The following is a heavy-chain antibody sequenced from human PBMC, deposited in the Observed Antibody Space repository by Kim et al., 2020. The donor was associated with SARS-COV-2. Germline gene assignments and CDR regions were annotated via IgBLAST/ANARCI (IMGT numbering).Heavy chain of an antibody. V-gene: IGHV3-23*01. CDR2: ISGSGGST. CDR1: GFTFSSYA. D-gene: IGHD6-13*01. J-gene: IGHJ6*02. Sequence: GGSLRLSCAASGFTFSSYAMSWVRQAPGKGLEWVSAISGSGGSTYYADSVKGRFTISRDNSKNTLYLQMNSLRAEDTAVYYCAKDLGSSSWYFLSGYYYGMDVWGQGTTVTLS. CDR3: AKDLGSSSWYFLSGYYYGMDV.